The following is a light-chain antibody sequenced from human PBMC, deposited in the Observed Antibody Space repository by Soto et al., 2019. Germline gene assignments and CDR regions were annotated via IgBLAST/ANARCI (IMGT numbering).Light chain of an antibody. CDR2: DVN. CDR3: TSWTTSTTMI. V-gene: IGLV2-14*03. J-gene: IGLJ2*01. Sequence: SVLTQPASLSGSPGQSITISCTGNSSDIGAYNFVSWYQQHPGKAPKLMLYDVNIRPSGVSNRFSGSKSGNTASLTISGLQAEDEADYYCTSWTTSTTMIFGGGTKVTVL. CDR1: SSDIGAYNF.